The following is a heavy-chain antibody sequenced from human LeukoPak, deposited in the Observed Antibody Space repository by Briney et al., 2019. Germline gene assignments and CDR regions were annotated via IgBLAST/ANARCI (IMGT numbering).Heavy chain of an antibody. CDR1: GGSISSYY. V-gene: IGHV4-4*07. Sequence: SETLSLTCTVSGGSISSYYWSWIRQPAGKGLEWIGRINTSGSTNYNPTLNSRVTMSVYTSKNQFSLKLSSVTAADTAVYYCARVNGYDYQDAFDIWGQGTMVTVSS. CDR3: ARVNGYDYQDAFDI. D-gene: IGHD5-12*01. J-gene: IGHJ3*02. CDR2: INTSGST.